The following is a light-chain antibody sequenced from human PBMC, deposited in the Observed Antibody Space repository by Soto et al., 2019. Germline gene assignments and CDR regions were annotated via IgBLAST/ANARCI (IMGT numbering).Light chain of an antibody. J-gene: IGKJ4*01. CDR2: RVS. V-gene: IGKV3-20*01. CDR3: QQSGTSPPVA. Sequence: EIVLTQSPGTLSLSPGERATLSCRASQTITTLAWYQRKPGQAPRLLIYRVSSRATGVPDRFSGSGSGTDYTLTISRLEPEDFAVYYCQQSGTSPPVAFGGGTKVDIK. CDR1: QTITT.